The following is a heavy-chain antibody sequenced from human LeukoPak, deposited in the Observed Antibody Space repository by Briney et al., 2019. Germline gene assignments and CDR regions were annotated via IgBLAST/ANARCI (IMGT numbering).Heavy chain of an antibody. V-gene: IGHV3-7*01. CDR2: INQDGSVK. CDR1: GFTYINYW. Sequence: GGSLRLSCAASGFTYINYWMTWVRQAPGKGLEWVANINQDGSVKYYADSVKGRFTISRDNAKNSLYLQINSLGAEDTAVYYCARIGYSSSSNDYWGQGTLVTVSS. D-gene: IGHD6-6*01. CDR3: ARIGYSSSSNDY. J-gene: IGHJ4*02.